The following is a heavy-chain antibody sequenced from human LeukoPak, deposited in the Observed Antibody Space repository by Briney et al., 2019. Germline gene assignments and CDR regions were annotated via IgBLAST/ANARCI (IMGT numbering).Heavy chain of an antibody. CDR1: GGSFSGYY. V-gene: IGHV4-34*01. CDR2: INHSGST. J-gene: IGHJ5*02. CDR3: ARARYCSSTSCYNNWFDP. D-gene: IGHD2-2*02. Sequence: SETLSLTCAVYGGSFSGYYWSWIRQPPGKGLEWIGEINHSGSTNYNPSHKSRVTISVDTSKNQFSLKLSSVTAADTAVYYCARARYCSSTSCYNNWFDPWGQGTLVTVSS.